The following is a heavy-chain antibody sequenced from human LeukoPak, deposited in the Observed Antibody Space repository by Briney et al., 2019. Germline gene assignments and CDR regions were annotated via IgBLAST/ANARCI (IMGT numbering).Heavy chain of an antibody. CDR2: INWDDQK. V-gene: IGHV2-5*02. D-gene: IGHD3-22*01. J-gene: IGHJ5*02. CDR3: AHRRDSSGYQYRYWFAP. CDR1: GFSLTTSGVG. Sequence: SGPTLVKPTQTLTLTCTFSGFSLTTSGVGVGWIRQPPGKALEWLALINWDDQKVHSPSLQSRLSITKDTSKNQVVLTMANVDPVDTATYYCAHRRDSSGYQYRYWFAPWGQGTLVTVSS.